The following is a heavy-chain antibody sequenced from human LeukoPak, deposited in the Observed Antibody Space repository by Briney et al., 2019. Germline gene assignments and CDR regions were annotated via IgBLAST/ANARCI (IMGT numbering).Heavy chain of an antibody. D-gene: IGHD4-17*01. Sequence: GASLRLSCAASGFTFSSYTMSWVRQAPGEGLEWLSAINNRGSSTYYAGSVKDRFTISRDNSANTLYLQMNSLTVDDTAVYFCAKERQTGDYFTSDYWGQGTLVTVSS. J-gene: IGHJ4*02. CDR2: INNRGSST. V-gene: IGHV3-23*01. CDR1: GFTFSSYT. CDR3: AKERQTGDYFTSDY.